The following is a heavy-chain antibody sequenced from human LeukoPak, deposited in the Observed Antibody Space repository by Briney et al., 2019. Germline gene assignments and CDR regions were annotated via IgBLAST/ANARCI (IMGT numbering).Heavy chain of an antibody. J-gene: IGHJ6*03. V-gene: IGHV3-7*01. CDR1: GFTFSSYG. CDR2: INQDGSEK. CDR3: AKGGGSSSSLYYYYMDV. D-gene: IGHD6-6*01. Sequence: GGSLRLSCAASGFTFSSYGMHWVRQAPGKGLEWVANINQDGSEKFYVDSVKGRFTISRDNAKNSLYLQMNSLRAEDTAVYYCAKGGGSSSSLYYYYMDVWGKGTTVTVSS.